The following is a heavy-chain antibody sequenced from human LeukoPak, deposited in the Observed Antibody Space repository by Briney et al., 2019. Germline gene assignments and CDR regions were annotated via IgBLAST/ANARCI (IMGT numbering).Heavy chain of an antibody. V-gene: IGHV1-46*01. CDR2: INPSGSTT. CDR1: GYTFTSYY. Sequence: ASVKVSCKASGYTFTSYYMNWVRQAPGQGLEWMGIINPSGSTTRYAQKFQGRVTMTRDTSTSTVYMELTSLRSEDTAVYYCATKYEYSSGYYSLDYWGQGTLVTVSS. CDR3: ATKYEYSSGYYSLDY. J-gene: IGHJ4*02. D-gene: IGHD3-22*01.